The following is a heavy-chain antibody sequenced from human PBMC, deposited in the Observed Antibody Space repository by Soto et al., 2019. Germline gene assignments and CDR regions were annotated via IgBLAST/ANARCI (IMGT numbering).Heavy chain of an antibody. CDR1: GYTFTSYG. CDR3: ARAARGLYPRRYSYGYVGY. CDR2: ISAYNGNT. Sequence: GASVKVSCKASGYTFTSYGISWVRQAPGQGLEWMGWISAYNGNTNYAQKLQGRVTMTTDTSTSTAYMELRSLRSVDTAVYYCARAARGLYPRRYSYGYVGYWGQGTLVTVSS. J-gene: IGHJ4*02. V-gene: IGHV1-18*01. D-gene: IGHD5-18*01.